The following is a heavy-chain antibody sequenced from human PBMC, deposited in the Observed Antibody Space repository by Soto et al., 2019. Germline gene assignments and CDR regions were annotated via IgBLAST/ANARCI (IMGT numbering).Heavy chain of an antibody. Sequence: QVQLMQSGAEVKKPGASVKVSCQASGYTFINYGLNWVRQAPGQGLEWMGWISAYNGNTKDAQKFQGRVDLTTNTSTRTAHMELTGLRYEETAVYYFARDRVTFGGVRVSGYWGQGTRVTVSS. CDR2: ISAYNGNT. J-gene: IGHJ4*02. CDR3: ARDRVTFGGVRVSGY. D-gene: IGHD3-16*01. CDR1: GYTFINYG. V-gene: IGHV1-18*01.